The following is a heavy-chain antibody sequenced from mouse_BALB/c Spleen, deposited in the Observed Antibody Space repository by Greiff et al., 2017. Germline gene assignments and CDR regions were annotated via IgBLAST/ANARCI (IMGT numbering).Heavy chain of an antibody. J-gene: IGHJ1*01. Sequence: EVQLQQSGAELVKPGASVKLSCTASGFNIKDTYMHWVKQRPEQGLEWIGRIDPANGNTKYDPKFQGKATITADTSSNTAYLQLSSLTSEDTAVYYCASTTVVGPYWYFDVWGAGTTVTVSS. CDR2: IDPANGNT. CDR3: ASTTVVGPYWYFDV. D-gene: IGHD1-1*01. V-gene: IGHV14-3*02. CDR1: GFNIKDTY.